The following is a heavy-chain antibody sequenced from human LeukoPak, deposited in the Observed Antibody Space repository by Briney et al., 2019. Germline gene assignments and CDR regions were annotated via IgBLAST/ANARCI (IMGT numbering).Heavy chain of an antibody. V-gene: IGHV3-30*03. D-gene: IGHD2-8*02. Sequence: HPGGSLRLSCVASGFTFSTYGMHWVRQAPGKGLEWVGLISDDGRIDYYADSVKGRFTVSRDNAKNSLYLQMNSLRAEDTAVYYCARDTGWNIRWYFQHWGQGTLVTVSS. CDR1: GFTFSTYG. CDR2: ISDDGRID. CDR3: ARDTGWNIRWYFQH. J-gene: IGHJ1*01.